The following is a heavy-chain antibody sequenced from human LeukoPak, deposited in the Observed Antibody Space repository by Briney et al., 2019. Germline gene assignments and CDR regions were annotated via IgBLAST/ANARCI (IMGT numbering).Heavy chain of an antibody. V-gene: IGHV1-2*02. J-gene: IGHJ4*02. CDR3: ARVRPDYIHTFTFDY. CDR2: INPNSGGT. D-gene: IGHD4-11*01. CDR1: GYTFTGYY. Sequence: GASVKVSCKASGYTFTGYYMHWVRQAPGQGLEWMGWINPNSGGTNYAQKFQGRVTMTRDTSISTAYMELSRLRSDDTAVYYCARVRPDYIHTFTFDYWGQGTLVTVSS.